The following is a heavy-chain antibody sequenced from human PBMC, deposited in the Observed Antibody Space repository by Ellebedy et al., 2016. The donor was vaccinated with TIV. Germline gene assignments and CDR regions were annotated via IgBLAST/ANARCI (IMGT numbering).Heavy chain of an antibody. V-gene: IGHV3-23*01. CDR1: GFTFSSYA. D-gene: IGHD4-17*01. CDR3: ARYGDYVWDLKTDY. Sequence: GESLKISXAASGFTFSSYAMSWVRQAPGKGLEWVSGISGSGGSTYYADSVKGRFTISRDNSKNTLYLQMNSLRAENTAVYYCARYGDYVWDLKTDYWGQGTLVTVSS. CDR2: ISGSGGST. J-gene: IGHJ4*02.